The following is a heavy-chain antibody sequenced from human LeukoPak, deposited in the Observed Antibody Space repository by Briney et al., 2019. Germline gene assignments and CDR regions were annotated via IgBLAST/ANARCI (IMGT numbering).Heavy chain of an antibody. Sequence: SETLSFTCSVSGGSISNYYWNWMRQPPGKGLEWIGYIYYSGSSTYNPSLKNRVTISLETSKNQISLRLTSVTAADTAVYYCARDLGYSGNYGAFDIWGQGTEVTVS. CDR3: ARDLGYSGNYGAFDI. D-gene: IGHD5-12*01. J-gene: IGHJ3*02. V-gene: IGHV4-59*01. CDR1: GGSISNYY. CDR2: IYYSGSS.